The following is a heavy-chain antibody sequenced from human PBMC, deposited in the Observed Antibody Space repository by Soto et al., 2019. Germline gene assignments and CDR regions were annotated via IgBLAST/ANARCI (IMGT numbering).Heavy chain of an antibody. CDR2: IIPIFGTA. CDR1: GGTFSSYA. D-gene: IGHD6-13*01. Sequence: QVQLVQSGAEVKKPGSSVKVSCKASGGTFSSYAISWVRQAPGQGLEWMGGIIPIFGTANYAQKFQGRVTITADESTSXXYMELSSLRSEDTAVYYCASREAAAGYYYYYGMDVWGQGTTVTVSS. CDR3: ASREAAAGYYYYYGMDV. J-gene: IGHJ6*02. V-gene: IGHV1-69*12.